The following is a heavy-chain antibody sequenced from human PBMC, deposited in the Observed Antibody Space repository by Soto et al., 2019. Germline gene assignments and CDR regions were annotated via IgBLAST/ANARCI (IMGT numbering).Heavy chain of an antibody. V-gene: IGHV4-30-4*01. D-gene: IGHD3-22*01. CDR3: ARPGGFQDSSGFAIDD. J-gene: IGHJ4*02. CDR2: IYYTGAT. Sequence: QVQLHESGPRLVKPSQTLSLTCTVSGASVSSGDYFWSWIRQPPGKGLEWIGYIYYTGATHYNPSLDSRLTMSLATSKNQFSLRLKSVTAADTAVYYCARPGGFQDSSGFAIDDWGQGTLVTVSS. CDR1: GASVSSGDYF.